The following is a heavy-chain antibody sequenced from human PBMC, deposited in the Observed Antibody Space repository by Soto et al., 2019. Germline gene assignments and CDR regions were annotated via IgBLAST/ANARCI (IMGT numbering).Heavy chain of an antibody. J-gene: IGHJ6*02. CDR3: ARHNEIYSYGYTRFFDYYYYGMDV. D-gene: IGHD5-18*01. Sequence: GGSLRLSCAASGFTFDDYGMSWVRQAPGKGLEWVSGINWNGGSTGYADSVKGRFTISRDNAKNSLYLQMNSLRAEDTALYYCARHNEIYSYGYTRFFDYYYYGMDVWGQGTTVTVSS. V-gene: IGHV3-20*04. CDR2: INWNGGST. CDR1: GFTFDDYG.